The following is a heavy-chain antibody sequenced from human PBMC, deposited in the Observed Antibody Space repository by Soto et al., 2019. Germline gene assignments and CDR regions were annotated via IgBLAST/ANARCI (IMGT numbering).Heavy chain of an antibody. Sequence: TGGSLRLSCAASGFTFSSYGMHWVRQAPGKGLEWVAVIWYDGSNKYYADSVKGRFTISRDNSKNTLYLQMNSLRAEDTAVYYCARGTEGSWVWWLTHWGQGTPVTVSS. J-gene: IGHJ4*02. D-gene: IGHD5-12*01. CDR1: GFTFSSYG. V-gene: IGHV3-33*01. CDR2: IWYDGSNK. CDR3: ARGTEGSWVWWLTH.